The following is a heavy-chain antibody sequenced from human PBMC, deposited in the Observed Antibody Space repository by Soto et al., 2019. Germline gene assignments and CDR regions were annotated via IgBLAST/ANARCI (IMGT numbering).Heavy chain of an antibody. CDR1: GFTFSSYA. CDR2: ISGSGDST. J-gene: IGHJ5*02. Sequence: EVQLLESGGGLVQPGGSLRLSCAASGFTFSSYAMSWVHQAPGKGLEWVSAISGSGDSTYYADSVKGRFTISRDNSKNTLYLQLNSLRAEDTAVYYCAKGVLGYCTSTSCHAYWFDPWGQGTLVTVSS. V-gene: IGHV3-23*01. D-gene: IGHD2-2*01. CDR3: AKGVLGYCTSTSCHAYWFDP.